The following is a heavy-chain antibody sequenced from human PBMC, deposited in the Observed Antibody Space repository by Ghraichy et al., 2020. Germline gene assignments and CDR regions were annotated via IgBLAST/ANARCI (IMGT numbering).Heavy chain of an antibody. D-gene: IGHD2-2*02. CDR2: ISWNSGSI. CDR1: GFTFDDYA. Sequence: GGSLRLSCAASGFTFDDYAMHWVRQAPGKGLEWVSGISWNSGSIGYADSVKGRFTISRDNAKNSLYLQMNSLRAEDTALYYCAKDIERYCSSTSCYTGAFDIWGQGTMVPVSS. J-gene: IGHJ3*02. CDR3: AKDIERYCSSTSCYTGAFDI. V-gene: IGHV3-9*01.